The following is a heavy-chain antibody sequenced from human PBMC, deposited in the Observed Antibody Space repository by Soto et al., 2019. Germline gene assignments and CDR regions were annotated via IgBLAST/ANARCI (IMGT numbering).Heavy chain of an antibody. Sequence: SDTLSLTCTVFGHSISSSSYYWGWIRQPPGKGLEWIGSIYYSGSTYYTPSLKSRVTISVDTSKSQFSLKLSSVTAADTAVYYCARRGIVGALLYYGMDVWGQGTTVTVSS. J-gene: IGHJ6*02. D-gene: IGHD1-26*01. CDR2: IYYSGST. CDR1: GHSISSSSYY. CDR3: ARRGIVGALLYYGMDV. V-gene: IGHV4-39*01.